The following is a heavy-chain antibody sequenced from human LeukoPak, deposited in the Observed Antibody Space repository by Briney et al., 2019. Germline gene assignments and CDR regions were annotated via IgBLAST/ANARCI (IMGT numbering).Heavy chain of an antibody. CDR2: ISYDGSNK. V-gene: IGHV3-30-3*01. Sequence: GRSLRLSCAASGFTFSSYAMHWVRQAPGKGLEGVAVISYDGSNKYYADSVKGRFTISRDNSKNTLYLQMNSLRAEDTAVYHCARTHSSGYYNYYYYYGMDVWGQGTTVTVSS. CDR3: ARTHSSGYYNYYYYYGMDV. D-gene: IGHD3-22*01. J-gene: IGHJ6*02. CDR1: GFTFSSYA.